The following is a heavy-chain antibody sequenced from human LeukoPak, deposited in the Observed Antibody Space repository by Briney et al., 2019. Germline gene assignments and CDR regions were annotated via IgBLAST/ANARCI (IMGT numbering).Heavy chain of an antibody. J-gene: IGHJ5*02. V-gene: IGHV1-69*04. D-gene: IGHD2-15*01. CDR1: GGTFSSYA. Sequence: SVKVSCKASGGTFSSYAISWVRQAPGQGLEWMGRIIPILGIANYAQKFQGRVTITADKSTSTAYMELSSLRSEDTAVYYCAGDASPEHCSGGRCYPYNWFDPWGQGTLVTVSS. CDR3: AGDASPEHCSGGRCYPYNWFDP. CDR2: IIPILGIA.